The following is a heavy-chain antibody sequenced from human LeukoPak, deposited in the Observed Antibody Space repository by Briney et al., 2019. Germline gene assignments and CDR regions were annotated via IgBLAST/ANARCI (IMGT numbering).Heavy chain of an antibody. CDR2: ISGSGGST. CDR3: ARDGTAAGLYFDL. V-gene: IGHV3-23*01. D-gene: IGHD6-13*01. J-gene: IGHJ4*01. CDR1: GFTFSSYA. Sequence: TGGSLRLSCAASGFTFSSYAMSWVRQAPGKGLEWVSAISGSGGSTYYADSVKGRFTISRDNSKNTLYLQINSLRAEDTAVYYCARDGTAAGLYFDLWGQGTLVTVSS.